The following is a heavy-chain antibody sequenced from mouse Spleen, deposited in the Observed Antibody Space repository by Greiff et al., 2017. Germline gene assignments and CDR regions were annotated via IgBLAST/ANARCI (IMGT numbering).Heavy chain of an antibody. CDR1: GYTFTDYY. Sequence: VQLQQSGPVLVKPGASVKMSCKASGYTFTDYYMNWVKQSHGKSLEWIGVINPYNGGTSYNQKFKGKATLTVDKSSSTAYMELNSLTSEDSAVYYCARAGEKLYWYFDVWGTGTTVTVSS. V-gene: IGHV1-19*01. CDR3: ARAGEKLYWYFDV. CDR2: INPYNGGT. J-gene: IGHJ1*03.